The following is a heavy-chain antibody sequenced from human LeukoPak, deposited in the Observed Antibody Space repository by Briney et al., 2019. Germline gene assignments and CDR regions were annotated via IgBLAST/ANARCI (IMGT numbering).Heavy chain of an antibody. D-gene: IGHD3-10*01. CDR2: IIPIFGTA. J-gene: IGHJ4*02. V-gene: IGHV1-69*13. Sequence: SVKVSCKASGGTFSSYAISWVRQAPGQGLEWMGGIIPIFGTANYAQKFQGRVTITADESTSTAYMELSSLRSEDTAVYYCASYPMVRGVIKNYFDYWGQGTLVTVSS. CDR1: GGTFSSYA. CDR3: ASYPMVRGVIKNYFDY.